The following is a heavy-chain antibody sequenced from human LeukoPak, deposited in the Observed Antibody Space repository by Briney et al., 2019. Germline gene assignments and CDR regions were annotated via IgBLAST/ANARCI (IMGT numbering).Heavy chain of an antibody. CDR1: GFTFSSYG. D-gene: IGHD3-10*01. Sequence: GGSLRLSCAASGFTFSSYGMPWVRRAPGKGLEWVALIWYDGSNKYYADSVKGRFTISRDNSKNTLHLQMNSLRAEDTAVYYCARAAHYGLGSYYGLDVWGQGTTVTVSS. J-gene: IGHJ6*02. CDR2: IWYDGSNK. CDR3: ARAAHYGLGSYYGLDV. V-gene: IGHV3-33*01.